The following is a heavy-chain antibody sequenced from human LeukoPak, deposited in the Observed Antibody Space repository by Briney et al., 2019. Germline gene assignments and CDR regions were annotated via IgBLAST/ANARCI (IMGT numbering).Heavy chain of an antibody. CDR3: AGDGEGISGPDAFVI. V-gene: IGHV3-21*01. D-gene: IGHD2-15*01. Sequence: TGGSLRLSCAASGFTFSSYSMNWVRQAPGKGLEWVSSISSSSSYIYYADSVKGRFTISRDNAKNSLYLQMNSLRAEDTAVYYCAGDGEGISGPDAFVIWGQGTMVTVSS. CDR1: GFTFSSYS. J-gene: IGHJ3*02. CDR2: ISSSSSYI.